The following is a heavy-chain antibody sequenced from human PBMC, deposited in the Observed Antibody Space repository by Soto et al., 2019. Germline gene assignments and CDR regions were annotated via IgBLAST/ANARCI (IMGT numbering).Heavy chain of an antibody. Sequence: SVKVSCKASGGTFSSNAISWVRQAPGQGLEWMGGVIPIFGTANYAQKFQGRVTITADESTSTAYMELSSLRSEDTAVYYCARDPGYYYDSSGDRAFDIWGQGTMVTVSS. J-gene: IGHJ3*02. V-gene: IGHV1-69*13. CDR3: ARDPGYYYDSSGDRAFDI. D-gene: IGHD3-22*01. CDR1: GGTFSSNA. CDR2: VIPIFGTA.